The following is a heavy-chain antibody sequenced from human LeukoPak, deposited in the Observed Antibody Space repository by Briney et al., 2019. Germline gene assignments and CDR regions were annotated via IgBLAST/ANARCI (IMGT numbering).Heavy chain of an antibody. Sequence: SSQTLSLTCAVYGGSFSGYYWSWIRQPPGKGLDWIGYIYSSGGTTYNPSLKSRVTISVDTSKNQFSLKLSSVTAADTAVYYCARHIHYYGSGSYSFAFDIWGQGTMVTVSS. D-gene: IGHD3-10*01. J-gene: IGHJ3*02. CDR3: ARHIHYYGSGSYSFAFDI. CDR2: IYSSGGT. CDR1: GGSFSGYY. V-gene: IGHV4-59*08.